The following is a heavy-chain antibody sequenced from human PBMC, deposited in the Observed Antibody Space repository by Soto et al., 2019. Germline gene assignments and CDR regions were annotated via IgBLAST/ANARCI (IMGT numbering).Heavy chain of an antibody. CDR2: MNPNSGNT. CDR1: GYTFTSYD. V-gene: IGHV1-8*01. CDR3: AGWGWNSYYYYYYGMDV. Sequence: ASVKVSCKASGYTFTSYDINWVRQATGQGLEWMGWMNPNSGNTGYAQKFQGRVTMTRNTSISTAYMELSSLRSEDTAVYYCAGWGWNSYYYYYYGMDVWGQGTTVTVSS. J-gene: IGHJ6*02. D-gene: IGHD1-7*01.